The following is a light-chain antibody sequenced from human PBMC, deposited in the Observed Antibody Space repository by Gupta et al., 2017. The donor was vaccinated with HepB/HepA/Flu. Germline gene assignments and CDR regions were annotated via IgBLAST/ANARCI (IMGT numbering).Light chain of an antibody. Sequence: EIVLPQSPGTLSLSTGETATLSCMSSHCFSSTYLTWYQQKPGQAPRLLIYRASSRAPGTPDRFTGSESGTDFTLTISRLEPEDFAVYYCQQYYRLPVTFGGGTKLDIK. CDR2: RAS. CDR3: QQYYRLPVT. J-gene: IGKJ4*01. V-gene: IGKV3-20*01. CDR1: HCFSSTY.